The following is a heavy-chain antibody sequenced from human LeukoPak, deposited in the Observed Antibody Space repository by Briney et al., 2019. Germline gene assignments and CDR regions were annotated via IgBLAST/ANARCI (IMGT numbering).Heavy chain of an antibody. CDR1: GFTFSSYA. Sequence: GGSLRLSCAASGFTFSSYAMSWVRQAPGKGLEWVSAISGSGGSTYYADSVKGRFTISRDNSKNTLYLQMNSLRAEDTAVYYCAKERVWQQLVRKTYYFDYWGQGTLVTVSS. J-gene: IGHJ4*02. V-gene: IGHV3-23*01. D-gene: IGHD6-13*01. CDR3: AKERVWQQLVRKTYYFDY. CDR2: ISGSGGST.